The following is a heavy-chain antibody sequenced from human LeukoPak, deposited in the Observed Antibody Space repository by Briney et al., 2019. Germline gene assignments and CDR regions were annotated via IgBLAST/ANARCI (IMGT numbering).Heavy chain of an antibody. J-gene: IGHJ6*03. D-gene: IGHD2-21*02. CDR2: FYTSGST. V-gene: IGHV4-38-2*02. CDR1: VYLLSLGYD. Sequence: AETLSLMCSLSVYLLSLGYDLGWLRYRPGAGLELIWCFYTSGSTHCNPSLKRRDPLSVDPSKNHFSLNLTSVTAADTGVYYCARDLRRRVTAIGYGPREYYYYMDVWGKGTTVTISS. CDR3: ARDLRRRVTAIGYGPREYYYYMDV.